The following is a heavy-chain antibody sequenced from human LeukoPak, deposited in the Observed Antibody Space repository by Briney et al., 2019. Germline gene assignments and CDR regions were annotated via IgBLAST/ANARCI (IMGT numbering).Heavy chain of an antibody. Sequence: SETLSLTCAVYGGSFSGYYWSWIRQPPGKGLEWIGEINHSGSTNYNPSLKSRVTISVDTSKNQFSLKLSSVTAADTAMYYCARGPPIVLMVYAVGFDYWGQGTLVTVSS. CDR3: ARGPPIVLMVYAVGFDY. CDR1: GGSFSGYY. D-gene: IGHD2-8*01. J-gene: IGHJ4*02. V-gene: IGHV4-34*01. CDR2: INHSGST.